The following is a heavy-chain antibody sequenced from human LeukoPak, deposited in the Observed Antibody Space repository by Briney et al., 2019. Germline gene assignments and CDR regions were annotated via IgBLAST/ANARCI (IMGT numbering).Heavy chain of an antibody. CDR2: INPNSGGT. D-gene: IGHD3-22*01. CDR3: AREGYYDSSGYPDY. V-gene: IGHV1-2*06. Sequence: ASVKVSCKASGYTFTGYYMHWVRQAPGQGLEWMGRINPNSGGTDYAQKFQGRVTMTRDTSISTAYMELSRLRSDDTAVYYCAREGYYDSSGYPDYWGQGTLVTVSS. CDR1: GYTFTGYY. J-gene: IGHJ4*02.